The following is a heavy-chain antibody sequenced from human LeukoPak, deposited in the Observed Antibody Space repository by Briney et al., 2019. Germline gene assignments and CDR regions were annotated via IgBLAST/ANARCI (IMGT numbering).Heavy chain of an antibody. D-gene: IGHD3-10*01. Sequence: ASVKVSCKSSGYPFTNYYIHWVRQAPRQGLEWMGVINPSGGYTTYAQEFQGRVTMTSDTSTSTLYTELSSLTSEDTAIYYCARRGGSLVFDYWGQGTLVTVPS. CDR1: GYPFTNYY. CDR3: ARRGGSLVFDY. V-gene: IGHV1-46*01. CDR2: INPSGGYT. J-gene: IGHJ4*02.